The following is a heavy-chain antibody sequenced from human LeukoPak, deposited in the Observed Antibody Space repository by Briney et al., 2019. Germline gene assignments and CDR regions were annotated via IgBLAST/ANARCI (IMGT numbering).Heavy chain of an antibody. CDR3: ARDRAVSWLDS. J-gene: IGHJ5*01. CDR1: GLTFTSHG. D-gene: IGHD3-10*01. CDR2: ISLDGSRK. V-gene: IGHV3-33*05. Sequence: GGSLRLSCAASGLTFTSHGFHWVRQAPGRGLEWLTFISLDGSRKSYADSVKGRFTFSRNDSKNTLYLEMNSLRAEDTATYYCARDRAVSWLDSWGLGTLVTVSS.